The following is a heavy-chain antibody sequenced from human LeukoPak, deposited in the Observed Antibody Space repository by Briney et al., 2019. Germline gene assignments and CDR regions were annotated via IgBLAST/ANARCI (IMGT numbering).Heavy chain of an antibody. D-gene: IGHD4-17*01. V-gene: IGHV3-21*01. J-gene: IGHJ2*01. Sequence: GGSLRLSCAASGFTFSSYGMNWVRQAPGKGLEWVSFVSIGGSFIYYADSVKGRFTISRDDAKNSLYLQMNSLTAEDTAEYYCARNKINTVTTGWYFDLWGRGTLVSVSS. CDR3: ARNKINTVTTGWYFDL. CDR1: GFTFSSYG. CDR2: VSIGGSFI.